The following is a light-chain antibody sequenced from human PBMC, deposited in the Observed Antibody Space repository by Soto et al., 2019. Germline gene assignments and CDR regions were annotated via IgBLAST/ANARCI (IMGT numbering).Light chain of an antibody. CDR3: QKYSSVIT. V-gene: IGKV1-27*01. Sequence: DIQMTQSPSSLSASVGDRVTITCRASQGISNFLAWSQQKPGKVPKLLLSAASTLQSGVPSRFSGSGSGTDFTLTITSLQPEDVATYYCQKYSSVITFGQGTRLEI. CDR1: QGISNF. CDR2: AAS. J-gene: IGKJ5*01.